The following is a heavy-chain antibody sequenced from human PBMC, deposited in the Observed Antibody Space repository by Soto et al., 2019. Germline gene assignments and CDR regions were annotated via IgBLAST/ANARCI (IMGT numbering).Heavy chain of an antibody. Sequence: GASVKVSCKVSGYILTELSMHWVRQAPGKGLEWMGGFDPEDGETIYAQKFQGRVTMTEDTSTDTAYMELSSLRSEDTAVYYCATKVLDDYGDYGYFDYWGQGTLVTVSS. CDR3: ATKVLDDYGDYGYFDY. CDR1: GYILTELS. CDR2: FDPEDGET. J-gene: IGHJ4*02. V-gene: IGHV1-24*01. D-gene: IGHD4-17*01.